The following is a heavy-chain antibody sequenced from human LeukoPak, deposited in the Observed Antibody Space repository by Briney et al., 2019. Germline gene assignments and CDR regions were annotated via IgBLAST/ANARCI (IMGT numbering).Heavy chain of an antibody. CDR2: IYYSGST. Sequence: SETLSLTCAVSGGSISSYSWTWIRQPPGKGLEWIGYIYYSGSTNYNPSLKSRVIISVDTSKNQISLQLSSVTAADTAVYYCARSWLSIAISPGYWGQGTLVTVSS. V-gene: IGHV4-59*01. CDR3: ARSWLSIAISPGY. CDR1: GGSISSYS. D-gene: IGHD3-3*01. J-gene: IGHJ4*02.